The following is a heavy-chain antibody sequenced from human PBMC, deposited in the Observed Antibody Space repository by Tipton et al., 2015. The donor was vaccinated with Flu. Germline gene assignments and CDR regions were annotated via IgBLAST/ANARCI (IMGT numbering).Heavy chain of an antibody. CDR2: IFHSGTT. D-gene: IGHD2-15*01. CDR1: GGSVSSSDFY. CDR3: TRQVEAATRSSS. J-gene: IGHJ4*02. Sequence: TPSLTCTVSGGSVSSSDFYWGWVRQPPGKGPEWIGSIFHSGTTYYDLSLQSRVTISVDTSKNQFSLKMKSVTVADTAVYYCTRQVEAATRSSSWGRGTLVTVSS. V-gene: IGHV4-39*07.